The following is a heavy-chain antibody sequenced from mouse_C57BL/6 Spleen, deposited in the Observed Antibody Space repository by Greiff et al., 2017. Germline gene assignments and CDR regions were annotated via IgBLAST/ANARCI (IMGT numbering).Heavy chain of an antibody. CDR3: AREEGWLLLFAY. D-gene: IGHD2-3*01. V-gene: IGHV3-6*01. CDR2: ISYDGSN. Sequence: EVQLQESGPGLVKPSQSLSLTCSVTGYSITSGYYWNWIRQFPGNKLEWMGYISYDGSNNYNPSLKNRISITRDTSKNQFFLKLNSVTTEDTATYYCAREEGWLLLFAYWGQGTLVTVSA. J-gene: IGHJ3*01. CDR1: GYSITSGYY.